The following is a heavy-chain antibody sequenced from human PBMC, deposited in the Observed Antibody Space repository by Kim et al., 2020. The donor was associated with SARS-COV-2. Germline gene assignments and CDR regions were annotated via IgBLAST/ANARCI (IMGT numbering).Heavy chain of an antibody. CDR1: GYIFTNFA. D-gene: IGHD2-8*02. CDR2: INAGTGNT. J-gene: IGHJ4*02. CDR3: ARDLFHTGFDY. Sequence: ASVKVSCKASGYIFTNFAIQWVRQAPGQRLEWMGWINAGTGNTKFSQQFQGRVTFTRDTSANTDSMELSSLGSVDTAVYYCARDLFHTGFDYWGQGTLVAFSS. V-gene: IGHV1-3*01.